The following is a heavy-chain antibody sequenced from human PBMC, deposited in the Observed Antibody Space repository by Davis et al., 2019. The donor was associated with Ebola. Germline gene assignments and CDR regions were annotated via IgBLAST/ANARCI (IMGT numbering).Heavy chain of an antibody. CDR1: GYTFTDYN. CDR3: ARGHNYAHEY. V-gene: IGHV1-2*06. D-gene: IGHD4-11*01. CDR2: VILKSGAT. J-gene: IGHJ4*02. Sequence: ASVKLSCTASGYTFTDYNIHWMRQAPGQGLEWLGRVILKSGATNYAQKFQGRVTITRDTSISTVYMELSSLKYDDTADYYCARGHNYAHEYWGQGTLVTVSS.